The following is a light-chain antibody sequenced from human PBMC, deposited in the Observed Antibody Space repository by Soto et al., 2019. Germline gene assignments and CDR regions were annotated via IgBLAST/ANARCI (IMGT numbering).Light chain of an antibody. CDR2: GAS. CDR3: QHYSSSPPEFT. Sequence: EIVLTQSPATLSLSPGERATLSCRASQSVSSNYLAWYQQRPGQAPRLLIFGASYRATGIPDRFSGSGSGTDFTLTISRLDPEDFAVYYCQHYSSSPPEFTFGPGTKVDSK. V-gene: IGKV3-20*01. CDR1: QSVSSNY. J-gene: IGKJ3*01.